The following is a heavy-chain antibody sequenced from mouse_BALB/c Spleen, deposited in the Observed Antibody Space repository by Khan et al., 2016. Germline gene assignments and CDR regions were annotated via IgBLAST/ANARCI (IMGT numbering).Heavy chain of an antibody. CDR3: SRKTRGGSSD. V-gene: IGHV3-2*02. CDR2: ISYSGST. J-gene: IGHJ2*01. Sequence: EVQLQESGPGLVKPSQSLSLTCTVTGYSITSDYAWNWIRQFPGNKLEWMGYISYSGSTSYNPSLKSRISITRDTSKNQFFLQLNSVTTEDTATYYWSRKTRGGSSDWGQGTTLTVSS. D-gene: IGHD1-1*01. CDR1: GYSITSDYA.